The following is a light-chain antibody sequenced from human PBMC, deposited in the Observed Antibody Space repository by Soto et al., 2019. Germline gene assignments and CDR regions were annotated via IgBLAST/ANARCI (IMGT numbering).Light chain of an antibody. CDR3: HQRYIWPPLT. V-gene: IGKV3-11*01. CDR1: QSVENY. Sequence: EIVLTQSPATLSLPPGERATLSCRASQSVENYLAWFQQKRGQAPRLLIYDTSNRAAGIPDRFSGSGSGTDFTLTTSSLEPEDFAVYYCHQRYIWPPLTFGGGTKVEIK. CDR2: DTS. J-gene: IGKJ4*01.